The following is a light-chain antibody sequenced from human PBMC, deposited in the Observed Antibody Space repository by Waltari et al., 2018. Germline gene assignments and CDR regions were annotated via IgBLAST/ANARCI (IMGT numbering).Light chain of an antibody. Sequence: DLQMTQSPSTLSASVGDRVTITCRASQSISSWLAWYQQKPGKAPNLLIYKASSLESGVPSRFSGSGSGTEFTLTISSLQPDDFATYYCQQYKSYSITFGQGTRLEIK. V-gene: IGKV1-5*03. J-gene: IGKJ5*01. CDR1: QSISSW. CDR2: KAS. CDR3: QQYKSYSIT.